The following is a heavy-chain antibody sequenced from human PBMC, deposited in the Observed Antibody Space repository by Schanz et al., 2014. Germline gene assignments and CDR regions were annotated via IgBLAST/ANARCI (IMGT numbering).Heavy chain of an antibody. CDR1: GYTFTSYG. J-gene: IGHJ4*02. CDR3: ARAAGREFWSGYYTRFDY. CDR2: ISAYNGNT. D-gene: IGHD3-3*01. Sequence: QVQLVQSGAEVKKPGASVKVSCKASGYTFTSYGISWVRQAPGQGLEWMGWISAYNGNTKYPQKLQGRVTITRDTSASTAYMELSSLRSDDTAVYYCARAAGREFWSGYYTRFDYWGQGTLGTVSS. V-gene: IGHV1-18*01.